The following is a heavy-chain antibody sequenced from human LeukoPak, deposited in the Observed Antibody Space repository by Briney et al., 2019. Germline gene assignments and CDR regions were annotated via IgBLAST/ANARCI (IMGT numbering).Heavy chain of an antibody. Sequence: GESLKISCKGSGYSFTSYWIGWVRQMPGKGLEWMGIIYPGDSDTRYSPSLQGQVTISADKSISTAYLRWSSLKASDTAMYYCAREQKLYYMDVWGKGTTVTVSS. CDR2: IYPGDSDT. J-gene: IGHJ6*03. V-gene: IGHV5-51*01. CDR3: AREQKLYYMDV. CDR1: GYSFTSYW. D-gene: IGHD1/OR15-1a*01.